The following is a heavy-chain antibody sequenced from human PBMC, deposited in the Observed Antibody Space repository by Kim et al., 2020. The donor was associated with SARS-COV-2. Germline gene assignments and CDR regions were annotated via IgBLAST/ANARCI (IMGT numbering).Heavy chain of an antibody. CDR1: GFTFSSYA. D-gene: IGHD3-3*01. Sequence: GGSLRLSCAASGFTFSSYAMSWVRQAPGKGLEWVSAISGSGGSTYYADSVKGRFTISRDNSKNTQYLQMNSLRAEDTAVYYCARVFPQAGRITVFGVVKGGMDLWGQGTTVTVSS. CDR3: ARVFPQAGRITVFGVVKGGMDL. V-gene: IGHV3-23*01. CDR2: ISGSGGST. J-gene: IGHJ6*02.